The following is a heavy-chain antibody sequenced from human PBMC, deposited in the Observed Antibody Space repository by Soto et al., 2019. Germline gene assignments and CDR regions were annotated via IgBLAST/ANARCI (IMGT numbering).Heavy chain of an antibody. CDR2: IYYSGST. V-gene: IGHV4-39*01. J-gene: IGHJ3*02. CDR1: GGSISSSSYY. CDR3: AGRITKYDFWSGYEPDDAFDI. Sequence: SETLSLTCTVSGGSISSSSYYWGWIRQPPGKGLEWFGSIYYSGSTYYNPSLKSRVTISVDTSKNQFSLKLSSVTAADTAVYYCAGRITKYDFWSGYEPDDAFDIWGQGTMVTVSS. D-gene: IGHD3-3*01.